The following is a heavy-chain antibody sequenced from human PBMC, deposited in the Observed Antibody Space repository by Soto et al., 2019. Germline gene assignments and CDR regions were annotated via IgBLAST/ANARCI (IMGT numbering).Heavy chain of an antibody. D-gene: IGHD3-3*01. Sequence: ASVKVSCKASGYTFTSYDINWVRQATGQGLEWMGWMNPNSGNTGYAQKFQGRVTMTRNTSISTAYMELSSLRSEDTAVYYCARAGGIQYCDFWSGYFEYYYYYGMDVWGQGTTVTV. CDR1: GYTFTSYD. J-gene: IGHJ6*02. CDR2: MNPNSGNT. V-gene: IGHV1-8*01. CDR3: ARAGGIQYCDFWSGYFEYYYYYGMDV.